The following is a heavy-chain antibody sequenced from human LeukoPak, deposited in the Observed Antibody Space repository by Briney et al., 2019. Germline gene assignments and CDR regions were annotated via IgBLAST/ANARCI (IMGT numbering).Heavy chain of an antibody. D-gene: IGHD3-9*01. V-gene: IGHV4-59*01. Sequence: ASETLSLTCTVSGGSISSYYWSWIRQPPGKGLEWIGYIYYSGSTNYNPSLKSRVTISVDTSKNQFFLKLSSVTAADTAVYYCARADPYSGLRCFDWLFYFDYWGQGTLVTVFS. J-gene: IGHJ4*02. CDR1: GGSISSYY. CDR3: ARADPYSGLRCFDWLFYFDY. CDR2: IYYSGST.